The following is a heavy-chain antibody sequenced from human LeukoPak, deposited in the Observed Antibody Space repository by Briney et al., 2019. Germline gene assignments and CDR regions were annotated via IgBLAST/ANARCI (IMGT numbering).Heavy chain of an antibody. V-gene: IGHV3-23*01. D-gene: IGHD2-2*03. CDR2: ISGSGGST. J-gene: IGHJ4*02. CDR3: ARVPYGSSPHFDY. Sequence: GGSLRLSCAASGFTFSSYGMSWVRQAPGKGLEWVSAISGSGGSTYYADSVKGRFTISRDNSKNTLYLQMNSLRAEDTAVYYCARVPYGSSPHFDYWGQGTLVTVSS. CDR1: GFTFSSYG.